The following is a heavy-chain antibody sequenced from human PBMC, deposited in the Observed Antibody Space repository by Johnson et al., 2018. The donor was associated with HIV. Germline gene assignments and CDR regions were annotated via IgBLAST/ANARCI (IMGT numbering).Heavy chain of an antibody. CDR1: GFSFSDYY. J-gene: IGHJ3*02. V-gene: IGHV3-11*04. D-gene: IGHD1-26*01. Sequence: QVQLVESGGGLVKPGGSLRLSCAASGFSFSDYYMSWIRQAPGKGPEWVSYISSSGSTVYYADSVKGRFTISRDNSKNTLYLQMESLRVEDTAIYYCAKAWELLGRRAALDIWGQGTMVTVSS. CDR2: ISSSGSTV. CDR3: AKAWELLGRRAALDI.